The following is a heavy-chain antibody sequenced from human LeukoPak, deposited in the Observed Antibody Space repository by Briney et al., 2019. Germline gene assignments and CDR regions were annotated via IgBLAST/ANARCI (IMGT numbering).Heavy chain of an antibody. CDR3: ARSRSGWSRFDS. V-gene: IGHV3-23*01. CDR2: ISGGGGST. CDR1: GFTFSSYA. Sequence: GGSLRLSCAASGFTFSSYAMSWVRQAPGKGLKWVSAISGGGGSTYYADSVKGRFTISRDNSKNTLYLQMNSLRVEDTAVFYCARSRSGWSRFDSWGQGTLLTVSS. D-gene: IGHD6-19*01. J-gene: IGHJ4*02.